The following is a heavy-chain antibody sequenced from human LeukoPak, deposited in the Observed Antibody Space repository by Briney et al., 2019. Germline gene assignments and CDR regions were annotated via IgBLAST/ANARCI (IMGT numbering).Heavy chain of an antibody. CDR3: ARDPPTYDIVVVPAAPPDHYYYDMDV. D-gene: IGHD2-2*01. CDR2: IIPIFGTA. J-gene: IGHJ6*04. Sequence: ASVKVSCKASGGTFSSYAISWVRQAPGQGLEWMGGIIPIFGTANYAQKFQGRVTITADKSTSTAYMELSSLRSEDTAVYYCARDPPTYDIVVVPAAPPDHYYYDMDVWGKGTTVTVSS. V-gene: IGHV1-69*06. CDR1: GGTFSSYA.